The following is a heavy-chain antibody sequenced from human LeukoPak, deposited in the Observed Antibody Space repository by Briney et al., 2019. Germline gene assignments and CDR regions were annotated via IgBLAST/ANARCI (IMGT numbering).Heavy chain of an antibody. D-gene: IGHD3-10*01. Sequence: GGSLRLSCAASGFTFSSYEMNWVRQAPGKGLEWVSYISSSGSTIYYADSVKGRFTISRDNAKNSLYLQMNSLRAEDTAVYYCASLSYYYSSGIEHWGQGTLVTVSS. J-gene: IGHJ4*02. CDR2: ISSSGSTI. CDR3: ASLSYYYSSGIEH. CDR1: GFTFSSYE. V-gene: IGHV3-48*03.